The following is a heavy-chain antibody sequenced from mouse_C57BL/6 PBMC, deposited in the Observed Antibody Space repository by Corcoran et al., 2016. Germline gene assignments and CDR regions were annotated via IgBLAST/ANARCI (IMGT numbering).Heavy chain of an antibody. Sequence: QIQWVQSGPELKKPGETVKISCEASGYTFTIYGMSWGKQAPGKGLKRMGWINTYSGVTTYADDFKGRFAFSLETSASTAYLQINNLKNEDTATYFCARLGSSPYYFDYWGQGTTLTVSS. CDR3: ARLGSSPYYFDY. CDR1: GYTFTIYG. J-gene: IGHJ2*01. D-gene: IGHD1-1*01. V-gene: IGHV9-3*01. CDR2: INTYSGVT.